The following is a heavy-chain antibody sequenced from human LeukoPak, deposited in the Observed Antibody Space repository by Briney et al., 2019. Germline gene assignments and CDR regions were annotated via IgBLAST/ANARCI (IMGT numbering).Heavy chain of an antibody. CDR2: ISSSGSTI. J-gene: IGHJ4*02. V-gene: IGHV3-11*04. D-gene: IGHD2-2*01. CDR3: TREGRFKAQHLFDY. Sequence: GGSLRLSCAVSGLTFNNYAMSWVRQAPGKGLEWVSYISSSGSTIYYADSVKGRFTISRDNAKNSLYLQMNSLRPEDTAVYYCTREGRFKAQHLFDYWGQGTMVTVSS. CDR1: GLTFNNYA.